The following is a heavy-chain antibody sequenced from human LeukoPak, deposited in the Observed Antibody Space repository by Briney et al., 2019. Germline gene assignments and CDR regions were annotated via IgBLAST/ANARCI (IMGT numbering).Heavy chain of an antibody. J-gene: IGHJ6*02. CDR2: ISSSGGTT. V-gene: IGHV3-23*01. CDR1: GFTFTNYA. D-gene: IGHD2-21*02. Sequence: GGSLRLSCAASGFTFTNYAMNWVRQAPGKGLEWLSAISSSGGTTCYADSVRGRFTISRDNSRNTLYLQMNSLRVADTAVYFCTKVRLSNLYYYYGMDVWGQGTTVTVSS. CDR3: TKVRLSNLYYYYGMDV.